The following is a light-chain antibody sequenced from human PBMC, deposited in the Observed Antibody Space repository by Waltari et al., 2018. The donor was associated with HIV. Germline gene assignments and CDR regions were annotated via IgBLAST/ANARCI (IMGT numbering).Light chain of an antibody. CDR2: GNT. CDR3: QSYDISLSGWV. V-gene: IGLV1-40*01. Sequence: QSVLTHPPSVSGAPGQRVPISCTGSRSNIRPADDVHSYQHFPGTAPKVLIYGNTYRPSGVPDRFSGSKSGSSASLLITGLQAEDDADYYCQSYDISLSGWVFGGGTKLTVL. CDR1: RSNIRPADD. J-gene: IGLJ3*02.